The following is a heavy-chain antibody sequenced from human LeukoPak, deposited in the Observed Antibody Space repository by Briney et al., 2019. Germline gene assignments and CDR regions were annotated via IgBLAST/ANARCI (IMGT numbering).Heavy chain of an antibody. D-gene: IGHD2-15*01. J-gene: IGHJ3*02. V-gene: IGHV3-33*01. CDR2: IWYDGSNK. CDR1: GFTFSSYG. Sequence: GGSLRLSCVASGFTFSSYGMYWVRQAPGKGLEWVAVIWYDGSNKYYADSVKGRFTISRDNSKNTLHLQMNSLRAEDTAVYYCARVLCSGGTCLDAFDIWGQGTMVTVSS. CDR3: ARVLCSGGTCLDAFDI.